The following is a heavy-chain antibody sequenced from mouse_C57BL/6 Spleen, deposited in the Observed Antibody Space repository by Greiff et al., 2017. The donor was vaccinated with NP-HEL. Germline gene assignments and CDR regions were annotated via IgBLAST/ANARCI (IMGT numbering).Heavy chain of an antibody. J-gene: IGHJ3*01. V-gene: IGHV1-55*01. Sequence: QVQLQQSGAELVKPGASVKMSCKASGYTFTSYWITWVKQRPGQGLEWIGDIYPGSGSTNYNEKFKSKATLTVDTSSSTAYMQLSSLTSEDSAVYYCEREGQLRLLFAYWGQGTLVTVSA. CDR2: IYPGSGST. D-gene: IGHD3-2*02. CDR1: GYTFTSYW. CDR3: EREGQLRLLFAY.